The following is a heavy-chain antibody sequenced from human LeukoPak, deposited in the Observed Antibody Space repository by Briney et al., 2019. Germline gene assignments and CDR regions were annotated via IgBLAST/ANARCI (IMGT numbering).Heavy chain of an antibody. V-gene: IGHV3-15*01. CDR3: VKSVAGTWDYYYYMDV. CDR1: GFTFSNAW. CDR2: IKSKTDGGTT. D-gene: IGHD6-19*01. J-gene: IGHJ6*03. Sequence: PGGSLRLSCAASGFTFSNAWMSWVRQAPGKGLEWVGRIKSKTDGGTTDYAAPVKGRFTISRDDSKNTLYLQMNSLRAEDTAVYYCVKSVAGTWDYYYYMDVWGKGTTVTISS.